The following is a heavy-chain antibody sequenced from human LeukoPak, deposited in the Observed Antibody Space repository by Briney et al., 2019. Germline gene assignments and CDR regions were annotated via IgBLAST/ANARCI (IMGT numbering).Heavy chain of an antibody. Sequence: GGSLRLSCVASGFTFSSYAMHWVRQAPGKGLEWVAVISYDGSNKYYADSVKGRFTISRDNSKNTLYLQMNSLRAEDTAVYYCARGTPSSSGWLYYGMDVWGQGTTVTVSS. J-gene: IGHJ6*02. CDR2: ISYDGSNK. CDR3: ARGTPSSSGWLYYGMDV. D-gene: IGHD6-19*01. V-gene: IGHV3-30-3*01. CDR1: GFTFSSYA.